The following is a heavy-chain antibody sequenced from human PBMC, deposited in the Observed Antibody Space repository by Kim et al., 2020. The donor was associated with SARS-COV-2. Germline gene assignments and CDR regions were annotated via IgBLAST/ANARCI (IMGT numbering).Heavy chain of an antibody. V-gene: IGHV3-48*02. D-gene: IGHD1-26*01. CDR3: ARAQWELLAPFDY. J-gene: IGHJ4*02. Sequence: YADSVKGLFTISRDNAKNPLYLQMKSQRDEDTAVYYCARAQWELLAPFDYWGQGTLVTVSS.